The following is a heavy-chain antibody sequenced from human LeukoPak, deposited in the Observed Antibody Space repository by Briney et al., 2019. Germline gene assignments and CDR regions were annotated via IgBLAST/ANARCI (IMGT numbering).Heavy chain of an antibody. CDR2: IYYSGST. D-gene: IGHD6-19*01. V-gene: IGHV4-39*01. CDR1: GGSISSSSYY. CDR3: ARVAVAGKRKNDY. J-gene: IGHJ4*02. Sequence: SETLSLTCTVSGGSISSSSYYWGWIRQPPGKGLEWIGSIYYSGSTYYNPSLKSRVTISVDTSKNQFSLKLSSMTAADTAVYYCARVAVAGKRKNDYWGQGTLVTVSS.